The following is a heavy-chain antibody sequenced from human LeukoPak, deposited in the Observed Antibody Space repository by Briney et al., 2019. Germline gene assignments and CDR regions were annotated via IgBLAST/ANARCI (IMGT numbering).Heavy chain of an antibody. J-gene: IGHJ6*03. Sequence: SETLSLTCAVYGGSFSGYYWSWIRQPPGKGLEWIGEINHSGSTNYNPSLKSRVTISVDTSKNQFSLKLSSVTAADTAVYYCARKTGYSSGWYSGLYYMDVWGKGTTVTISS. V-gene: IGHV4-34*01. CDR2: INHSGST. CDR1: GGSFSGYY. CDR3: ARKTGYSSGWYSGLYYMDV. D-gene: IGHD6-19*01.